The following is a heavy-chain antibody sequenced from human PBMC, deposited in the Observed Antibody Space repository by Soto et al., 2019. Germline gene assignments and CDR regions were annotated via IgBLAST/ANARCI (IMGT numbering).Heavy chain of an antibody. J-gene: IGHJ5*02. CDR3: ARAWTATAGWANWFDL. Sequence: QVQLQESGPGLVEPSQTLSLTCTVSGGSISGGGYYWRWILQHPGKCLEWIVYIHYSGTTYYNPSLKSRLTISVDTSKTRFSMKLSSVTAADTAVYYCARAWTATAGWANWFDLWGQGTLVTVSS. V-gene: IGHV4-31*03. D-gene: IGHD6-13*01. CDR2: IHYSGTT. CDR1: GGSISGGGYY.